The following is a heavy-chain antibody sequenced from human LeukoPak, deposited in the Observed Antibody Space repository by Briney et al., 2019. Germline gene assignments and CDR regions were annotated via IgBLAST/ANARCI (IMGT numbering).Heavy chain of an antibody. V-gene: IGHV1-69*02. CDR1: GGTFSSYT. Sequence: SVKVSCKASGGTFSSYTISWVRQAPGQGHEWMGRIIPILGIANYAQKFQGRVTITADKSTSTAYMELSSLRSEDTAVCYCARGGSDGGLDYWGQGTLVTVSS. J-gene: IGHJ4*02. D-gene: IGHD1-26*01. CDR2: IIPILGIA. CDR3: ARGGSDGGLDY.